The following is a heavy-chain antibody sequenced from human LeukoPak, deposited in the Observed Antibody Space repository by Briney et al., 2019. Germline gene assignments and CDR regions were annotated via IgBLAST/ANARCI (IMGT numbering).Heavy chain of an antibody. CDR1: GYTFTGYY. CDR3: ARGEGGFGEFDFDS. V-gene: IGHV1-2*02. CDR2: INPSSGGT. D-gene: IGHD3-10*01. Sequence: ASVKVSCKASGYTFTGYYMHWVRQTPGQGLEWMGWINPSSGGTSYAQKFQGRVTMTRDTSISTAYMDLSSLRSDDTAVYYCARGEGGFGEFDFDSWGQGTLVTVSS. J-gene: IGHJ4*02.